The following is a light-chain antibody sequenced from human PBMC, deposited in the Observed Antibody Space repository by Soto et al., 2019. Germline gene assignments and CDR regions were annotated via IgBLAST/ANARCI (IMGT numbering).Light chain of an antibody. CDR3: TSYTSSSPLDV. V-gene: IGLV2-14*01. J-gene: IGLJ1*01. Sequence: QSALTQPASVSGSPGQSITISCTGTSSDVGGYNYVSWYQQHPGKAPKRIIYEVSNRPTGVSNRFSGSKSGHTASLTISGLQPEEEADYLCTSYTSSSPLDVFGTGIKVIV. CDR2: EVS. CDR1: SSDVGGYNY.